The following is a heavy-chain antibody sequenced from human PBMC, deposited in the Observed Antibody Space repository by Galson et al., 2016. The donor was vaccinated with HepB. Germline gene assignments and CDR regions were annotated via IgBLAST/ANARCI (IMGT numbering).Heavy chain of an antibody. J-gene: IGHJ5*02. Sequence: SLRLSCAASGFSFSTYAMAWVRQGPGKGLDWVASIRNSGSKTYYADSVKGRLTISRDNSKNTLFLQMNYLSAEDTGVYYCAKDIRGSDSYGWFDPWGQGTLVSVSS. CDR1: GFSFSTYA. D-gene: IGHD5-18*01. V-gene: IGHV3-23*01. CDR3: AKDIRGSDSYGWFDP. CDR2: IRNSGSKT.